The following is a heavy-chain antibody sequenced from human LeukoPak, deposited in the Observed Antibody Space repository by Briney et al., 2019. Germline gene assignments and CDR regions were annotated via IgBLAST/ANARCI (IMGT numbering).Heavy chain of an antibody. CDR3: AGGDGSGSYYGS. CDR1: GFTFSSYS. V-gene: IGHV3-21*01. Sequence: TGGSLRLSCAASGFTFSSYSMNWVRQAPGKGLEWVSSISSSSSYIYYADSVEGRFTISRDNAKNSLYLQMNSLRAEDTAVYYCAGGDGSGSYYGSWGQGTLVTVSS. J-gene: IGHJ5*02. D-gene: IGHD3-10*01. CDR2: ISSSSSYI.